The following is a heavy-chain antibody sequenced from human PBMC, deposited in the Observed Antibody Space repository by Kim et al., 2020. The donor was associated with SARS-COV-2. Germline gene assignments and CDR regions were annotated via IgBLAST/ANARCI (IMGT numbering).Heavy chain of an antibody. D-gene: IGHD3-10*01. J-gene: IGHJ4*02. V-gene: IGHV4-59*01. CDR3: ARAESGSGLDY. CDR1: GGSISSYY. Sequence: SETLSLTCTVSGGSISSYYWSWIRQPPGKGLEWIGYIYYSGSTNYNPSLKSRVTISVDTSKNQFSLKLSSVTAADTAVYYCARAESGSGLDYWGQGTLVTVSS. CDR2: IYYSGST.